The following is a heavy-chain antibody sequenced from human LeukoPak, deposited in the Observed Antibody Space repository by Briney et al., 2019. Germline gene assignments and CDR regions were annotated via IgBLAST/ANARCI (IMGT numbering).Heavy chain of an antibody. J-gene: IGHJ4*02. V-gene: IGHV3-9*01. CDR1: GFTFDDYA. CDR2: ISWNSGSI. Sequence: GGSLRLSCAASGFTFDDYAMHWVRQAPGKGLEWVSGISWNSGSIGYADSVKGRFTISRDNAKNTLYLQMNSLRAEDTAVYYCARDVDTAMAFDYWGQGTLVTVSS. CDR3: ARDVDTAMAFDY. D-gene: IGHD5-18*01.